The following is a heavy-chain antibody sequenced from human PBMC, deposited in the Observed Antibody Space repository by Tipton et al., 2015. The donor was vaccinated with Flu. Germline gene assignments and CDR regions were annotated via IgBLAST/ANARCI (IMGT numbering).Heavy chain of an antibody. V-gene: IGHV4-39*07. D-gene: IGHD3-10*01. CDR1: GGSISSSSYY. Sequence: TLSLTCTVSGGSISSSSYYWGWIRQPPGKGLEWIGSIYYSGSTYYNPSLKSRVTISVDTSKNQFSLKLSSVTAADTAVYYCAGGQGSGSYYDYWGQGTLVTVSP. J-gene: IGHJ4*02. CDR3: AGGQGSGSYYDY. CDR2: IYYSGST.